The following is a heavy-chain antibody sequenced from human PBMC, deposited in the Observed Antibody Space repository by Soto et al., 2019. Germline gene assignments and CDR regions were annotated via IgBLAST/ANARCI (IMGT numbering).Heavy chain of an antibody. Sequence: SETLSLTCTVSGGSISSGGYYWSWIRQHPGKGLEWIGYIYYSGSTYYNPSLKSRVTISVDTSRNQFSLKLSSVTAADTAVYYCARWYVVDTAIGARGHYGNFDYWGQGTLVTVSS. D-gene: IGHD5-18*01. J-gene: IGHJ4*02. CDR3: ARWYVVDTAIGARGHYGNFDY. CDR2: IYYSGST. V-gene: IGHV4-31*03. CDR1: GGSISSGGYY.